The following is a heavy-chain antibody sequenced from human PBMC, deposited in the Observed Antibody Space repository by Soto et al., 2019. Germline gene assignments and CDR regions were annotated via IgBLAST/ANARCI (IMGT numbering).Heavy chain of an antibody. CDR2: ISYDGSNK. CDR3: AKAMRAILNGYHYGTDL. V-gene: IGHV3-30*18. D-gene: IGHD3-9*01. J-gene: IGHJ6*02. Sequence: GGSLRLSCAASGFTFNSYGMQWVRQAPGKGLEWVAFISYDGSNKYYGDSVKGRFTISRDKSKNTLYLQMNSLRGEDTAVYYCAKAMRAILNGYHYGTDLWGQGTTVTVSS. CDR1: GFTFNSYG.